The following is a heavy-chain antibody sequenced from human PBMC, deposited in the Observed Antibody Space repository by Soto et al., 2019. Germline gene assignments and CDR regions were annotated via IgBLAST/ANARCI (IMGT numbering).Heavy chain of an antibody. J-gene: IGHJ5*02. CDR2: INPHSGAT. CDR3: VRAHALGFSNGFDP. V-gene: IGHV1-2*02. D-gene: IGHD3-3*01. Sequence: QVILVQSGAEVQKPGASLKVSCKASGYIFSANYIHWVRQAPGQGLEWLGWINPHSGATNYAQKFLGRVTMSADTSASTAYMDLARLTSDATAVYYGVRAHALGFSNGFDPWGRGTLVTVSS. CDR1: GYIFSANY.